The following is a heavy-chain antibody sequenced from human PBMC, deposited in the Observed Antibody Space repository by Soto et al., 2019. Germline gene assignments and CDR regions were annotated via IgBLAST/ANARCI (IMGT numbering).Heavy chain of an antibody. V-gene: IGHV1-18*01. Sequence: ASVKVSCKASGYTFTSYGISWVRQAPGQGLEWMGWISAYNGNTNYAQKLQGRVTMTTDTSTSTAYMELRSLRSDDTAVYYRARGPEIQLWLHYFDYWGQGTLVTVSS. J-gene: IGHJ4*02. CDR3: ARGPEIQLWLHYFDY. CDR1: GYTFTSYG. CDR2: ISAYNGNT. D-gene: IGHD5-18*01.